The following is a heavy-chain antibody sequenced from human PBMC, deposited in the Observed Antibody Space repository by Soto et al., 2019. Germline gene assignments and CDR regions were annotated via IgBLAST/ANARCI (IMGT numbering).Heavy chain of an antibody. Sequence: VASVKVSCKASGYTFTSYDINWVRQATGQGLEWMGWMNPNSGNTGYAQKFQGRVTMTRNTSISTAYMELSSLRSEDTAVYYCARGVKTYYYYGMDVWGQGTTVTVSS. V-gene: IGHV1-8*01. J-gene: IGHJ6*02. CDR3: ARGVKTYYYYGMDV. CDR1: GYTFTSYD. CDR2: MNPNSGNT.